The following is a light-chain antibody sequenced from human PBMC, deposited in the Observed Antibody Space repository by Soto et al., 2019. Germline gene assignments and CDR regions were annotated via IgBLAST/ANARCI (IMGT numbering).Light chain of an antibody. J-gene: IGKJ1*01. CDR3: LQHNSYPRQ. CDR2: AAS. Sequence: DIQMTQSPSSLSASVGDRVTITCRASQGIGNDLGWFQQKPGKAPKRLIYAASSLQSGVPSRFSGSGSGTEFTLTFNSLQPEDFATYYCLQHNSYPRQFGQGTKVEIE. V-gene: IGKV1-17*01. CDR1: QGIGND.